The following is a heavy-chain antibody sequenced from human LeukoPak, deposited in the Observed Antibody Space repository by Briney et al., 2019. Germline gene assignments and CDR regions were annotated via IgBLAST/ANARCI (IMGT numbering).Heavy chain of an antibody. Sequence: HGGSLRLSCAASGFTFSSYWMHWVRQAPGKGLVWVSRTNSDGSSTSYADSVKGRFTISRDNAKNTLYLQMNSLRAEDTAVYYCAREENLWGIFGVVTPCDPWGQGTLVTVSS. J-gene: IGHJ5*02. CDR1: GFTFSSYW. CDR3: AREENLWGIFGVVTPCDP. V-gene: IGHV3-74*01. CDR2: TNSDGSST. D-gene: IGHD3-3*01.